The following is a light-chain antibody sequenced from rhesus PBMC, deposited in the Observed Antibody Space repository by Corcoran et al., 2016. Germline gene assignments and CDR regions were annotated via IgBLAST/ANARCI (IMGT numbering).Light chain of an antibody. CDR1: QGIMSF. V-gene: IGKV1-25*02. CDR3: QHYNTLPPT. J-gene: IGKJ3*01. CDR2: SAT. Sequence: DIQMTQSPSSVSASVGDRVTITCRARQGIMSFLALYHPNPWTAPKLRIYSATTFQSGVPSMFSGGGSGTEFTLTISSLRPEDVATYDWQHYNTLPPTFGPGTKLEIK.